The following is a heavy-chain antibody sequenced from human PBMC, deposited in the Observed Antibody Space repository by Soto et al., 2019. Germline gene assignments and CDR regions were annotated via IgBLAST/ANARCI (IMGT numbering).Heavy chain of an antibody. CDR1: GGTFTSYA. J-gene: IGHJ6*02. CDR2: IVPILGTS. CDR3: ARELERHNYYYGMDV. V-gene: IGHV1-69*01. D-gene: IGHD1-1*01. Sequence: QVPLVQSGAEVKKPGSSVKVSCKASGGTFTSYAVVWVRQAPGQGLEWMGGIVPILGTSKYAQRFQGRVSLTADGSWSTVYMKLSSLRYDDTAIYYCARELERHNYYYGMDVWGQGTTVTVSS.